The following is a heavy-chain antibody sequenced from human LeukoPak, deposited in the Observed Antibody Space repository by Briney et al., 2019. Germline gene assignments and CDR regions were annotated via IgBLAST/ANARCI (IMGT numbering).Heavy chain of an antibody. J-gene: IGHJ4*03. CDR3: ARDTLYCSGGSCYSYFDY. CDR2: IKQDGSEK. V-gene: IGHV3-7*01. D-gene: IGHD2-15*01. CDR1: GFTFSSYW. Sequence: GGSLRLSCAASGFTFSSYWMSWVRQAPGKGLEWVANIKQDGSEKYYVDSVKGRFTISRDNARNSLYLQMNSLRAEDTAVYYCARDTLYCSGGSCYSYFDYWGQGTTVTVSS.